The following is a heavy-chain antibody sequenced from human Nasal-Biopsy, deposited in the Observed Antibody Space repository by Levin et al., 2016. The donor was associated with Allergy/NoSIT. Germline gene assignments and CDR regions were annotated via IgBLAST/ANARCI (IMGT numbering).Heavy chain of an antibody. D-gene: IGHD2-15*01. CDR2: IKSSSGGT. V-gene: IGHV1-2*02. Sequence: ASVKVSCKASGYTFIDYYMHWVRQAPGQGLEWMGWIKSSSGGTNYAQKFQGRVTMTRDTSISTAYMELSRLRSDDTAVYYCARTSCSGGSCYYPIWGQGTLVTVSS. CDR3: ARTSCSGGSCYYPI. CDR1: GYTFIDYY. J-gene: IGHJ4*02.